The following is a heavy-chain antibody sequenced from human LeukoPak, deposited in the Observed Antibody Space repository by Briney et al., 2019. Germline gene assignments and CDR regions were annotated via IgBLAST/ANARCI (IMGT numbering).Heavy chain of an antibody. J-gene: IGHJ4*02. D-gene: IGHD6-6*01. V-gene: IGHV3-21*04. CDR2: ITGSGSYT. Sequence: PGGSLRLSCAASGFTFSSYTMNWVRQAPGKGLEWVSSITGSGSYTYYADSVKGRFTISRDNSKNTLYLQMNSLRAEDTAVYHCAKDRWVSSSSSFDCWGQGTLVTVSS. CDR3: AKDRWVSSSSSFDC. CDR1: GFTFSSYT.